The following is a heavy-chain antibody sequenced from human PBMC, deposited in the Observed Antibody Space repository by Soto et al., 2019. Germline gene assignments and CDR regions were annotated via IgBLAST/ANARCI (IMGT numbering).Heavy chain of an antibody. Sequence: EVQLLESGGGLVQPGESLRLSCAASGFTFSIYAMMWVRQPPGKGQERVAGMTGSGGDIRYADSVKGRFTISKDNSKNTLDLQMNSLRAENTAMYYCAKDAVYGDGFWRAANWGQGTLVAVSS. J-gene: IGHJ4*02. D-gene: IGHD2-21*02. CDR2: MTGSGGDI. V-gene: IGHV3-23*01. CDR1: GFTFSIYA. CDR3: AKDAVYGDGFWRAAN.